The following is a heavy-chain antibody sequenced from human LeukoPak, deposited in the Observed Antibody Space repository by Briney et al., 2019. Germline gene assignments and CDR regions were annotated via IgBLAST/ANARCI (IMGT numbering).Heavy chain of an antibody. D-gene: IGHD3-10*01. CDR2: INHSGST. V-gene: IGHV4-34*01. Sequence: PSETLSLTCAVYGGSFSGYYWSWIRQPPGKGLEWIGEINHSGSTNYNPSLKSRVTISVDTSKNQFSLKLSSVTAADTAVYYCARVPQLYYYGSVSRGFDYWGQGTLVTVSS. J-gene: IGHJ4*02. CDR3: ARVPQLYYYGSVSRGFDY. CDR1: GGSFSGYY.